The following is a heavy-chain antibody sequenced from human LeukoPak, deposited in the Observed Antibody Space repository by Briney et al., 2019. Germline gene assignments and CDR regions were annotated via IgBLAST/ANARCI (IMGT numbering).Heavy chain of an antibody. D-gene: IGHD5-24*01. CDR3: ARDNSLQDMAWWFDP. V-gene: IGHV1-46*01. Sequence: ASVKVSCKSSGYTFTRHYLHWVRQAPGQGLEWVGLINPTGTSSWSAQKFQGRVTLTRDMSSSTDYMELSSLRSEDTAVYYCARDNSLQDMAWWFDPWGQGTLVIVSS. J-gene: IGHJ5*02. CDR2: INPTGTSS. CDR1: GYTFTRHY.